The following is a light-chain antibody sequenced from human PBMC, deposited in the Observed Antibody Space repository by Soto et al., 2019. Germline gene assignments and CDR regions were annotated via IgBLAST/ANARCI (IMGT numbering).Light chain of an antibody. J-gene: IGKJ1*01. CDR1: QSISGW. Sequence: DIQMTQSPSTLSASVGDRVTITCRASQSISGWLAWYQQKPGKATTLLIYDASTLESGVPSRFSGSGSGTEFTLTISSLQADDFASYYCQQLKSYSKAFGQGSKVDIK. CDR3: QQLKSYSKA. V-gene: IGKV1-5*01. CDR2: DAS.